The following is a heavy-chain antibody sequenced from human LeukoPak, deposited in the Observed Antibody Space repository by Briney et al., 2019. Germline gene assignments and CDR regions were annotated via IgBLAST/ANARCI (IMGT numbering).Heavy chain of an antibody. D-gene: IGHD3-22*01. J-gene: IGHJ4*02. CDR3: ARDRYYDNSGYYSYYFDY. CDR1: GGSISSGSYY. Sequence: SQTLSLTCTVSGGSISSGSYYWSWIRQPAGKGLEWIGRIYTSGSTNYNPSLKSRVTISVDTSKNQFSLKLSSVTAADTAVYYCARDRYYDNSGYYSYYFDYWGQGTLVTVSS. V-gene: IGHV4-61*02. CDR2: IYTSGST.